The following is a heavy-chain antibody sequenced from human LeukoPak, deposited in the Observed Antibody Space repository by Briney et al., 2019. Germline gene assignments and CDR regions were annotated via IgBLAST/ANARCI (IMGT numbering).Heavy chain of an antibody. V-gene: IGHV1-46*01. D-gene: IGHD2-15*01. Sequence: ASVKVSCKASGYTFTSYFMHWVRQAPGQGLEWMGIINPRGGSTSYAQKFQGRVSMTRDTSTSTVYMELSSLRDEDTAVFYCAKDRIFSNYGYYMDVWGKGTTVTVSS. CDR3: AKDRIFSNYGYYMDV. CDR1: GYTFTSYF. CDR2: INPRGGST. J-gene: IGHJ6*03.